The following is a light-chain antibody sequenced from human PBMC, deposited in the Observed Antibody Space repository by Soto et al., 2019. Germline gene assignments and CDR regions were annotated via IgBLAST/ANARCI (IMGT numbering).Light chain of an antibody. Sequence: EIVLTQSPGTLSLTTGERATLSCRASQSISSTYFAWFQQRPGQAPRLLIYGASSRATGIPDRFSGSGSGTDFTLTISRLEPEDFAVYYCQQYGSSPSWTFGQGTKVEIK. V-gene: IGKV3-20*01. J-gene: IGKJ1*01. CDR2: GAS. CDR3: QQYGSSPSWT. CDR1: QSISSTY.